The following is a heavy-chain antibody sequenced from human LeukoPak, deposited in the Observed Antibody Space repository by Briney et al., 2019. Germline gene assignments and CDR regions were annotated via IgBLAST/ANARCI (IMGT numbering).Heavy chain of an antibody. Sequence: SVKVSCKASGGTFSSYTISWVRQAPGQGLEWMGRIIPILGIANYAQKFQGRVTITADKSTSTAYMDLSSLRSEDTAVYYCARVPGREYGMDVWGQGTTVTVSS. J-gene: IGHJ6*02. V-gene: IGHV1-69*02. CDR1: GGTFSSYT. CDR3: ARVPGREYGMDV. D-gene: IGHD1-26*01. CDR2: IIPILGIA.